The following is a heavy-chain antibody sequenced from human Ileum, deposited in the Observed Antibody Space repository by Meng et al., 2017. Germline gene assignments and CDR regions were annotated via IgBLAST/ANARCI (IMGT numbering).Heavy chain of an antibody. V-gene: IGHV3-30*10. J-gene: IGHJ4*02. CDR3: ARDLLRACDY. D-gene: IGHD1-26*01. CDR1: GFTFSSYA. Sequence: QLQQLGAGGVVVQPGTSLSLSFAGSGFTFSSYAMYWVRQAPGKGLEWVAVISADGANKYYTDSVKSRFTISRDNSKNTLSLQMNSLTAEDTAVYYCARDLLRACDYWGQGTLVTVSS. CDR2: ISADGANK.